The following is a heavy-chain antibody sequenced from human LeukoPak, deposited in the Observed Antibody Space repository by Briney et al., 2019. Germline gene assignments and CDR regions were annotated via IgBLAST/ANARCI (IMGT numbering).Heavy chain of an antibody. CDR1: GGSMNPYY. J-gene: IGHJ6*03. Sequence: PSETLSLTCTVSGGSMNPYYWTWIRQSPGKGLEWIGYIYFTGSTTYNPSLKSRVTFSVGRSTNQFSLKLTSVTAADTAVYYCAREGGNYYGSGSYGGYYYYLDVWGKGTTVTVSS. V-gene: IGHV4-59*01. CDR3: AREGGNYYGSGSYGGYYYYLDV. CDR2: IYFTGST. D-gene: IGHD3-10*01.